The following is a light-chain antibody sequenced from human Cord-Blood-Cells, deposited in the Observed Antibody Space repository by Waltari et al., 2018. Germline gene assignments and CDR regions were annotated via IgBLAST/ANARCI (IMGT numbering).Light chain of an antibody. CDR1: SSDVGGYNY. V-gene: IGLV2-14*03. J-gene: IGLJ1*01. Sequence: QSALTQPASVSGSPGQSITISCTGTSSDVGGYNYVPWYQQHPGKAPKLMIYDVSNRPSVVSNRFSGSKSGNTASLTISGLQAEDEADYYCSSYTSSSTYVFGTGTKVTVL. CDR3: SSYTSSSTYV. CDR2: DVS.